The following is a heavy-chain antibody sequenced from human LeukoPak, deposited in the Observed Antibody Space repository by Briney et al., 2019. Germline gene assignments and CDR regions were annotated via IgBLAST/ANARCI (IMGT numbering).Heavy chain of an antibody. CDR2: IYYSGST. J-gene: IGHJ4*02. CDR1: GGSVSSGSYY. D-gene: IGHD3-16*01. V-gene: IGHV4-61*01. CDR3: ARVVLGDLYYFDY. Sequence: SETLSLTCTVSGGSVSSGSYYWSWIRQPPGKGLEWIGYIYYSGSTNYNPSLKSRVTISVDTSKNQFSLRLSSVTAADTAVYYCARVVLGDLYYFDYWGQGTLLTVSS.